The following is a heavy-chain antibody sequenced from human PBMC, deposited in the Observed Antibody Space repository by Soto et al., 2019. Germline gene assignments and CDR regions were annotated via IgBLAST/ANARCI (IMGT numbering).Heavy chain of an antibody. D-gene: IGHD3-22*01. CDR1: GYTFTSYG. J-gene: IGHJ4*02. V-gene: IGHV1-18*01. Sequence: ASVKVSCKASGYTFTSYGISWVRQAPGQGLEWMGWISAYNGNTNYAQKLQGRVTMTTDTSTSTAYMELRSLRSDDTAVYYCARDHIDRLRITMIVVRGYYFDYWGQGTLVTVSS. CDR3: ARDHIDRLRITMIVVRGYYFDY. CDR2: ISAYNGNT.